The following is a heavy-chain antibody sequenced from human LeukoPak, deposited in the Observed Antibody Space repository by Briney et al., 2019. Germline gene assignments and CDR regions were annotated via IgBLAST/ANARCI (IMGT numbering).Heavy chain of an antibody. J-gene: IGHJ4*02. CDR1: GGSFSGYY. CDR2: INHSGST. D-gene: IGHD6-19*01. Sequence: PSETLSLTCAVYGGSFSGYYWSWIRQPPGKGLEWIGEINHSGSTNYNPSHKSRVTISVDTSKNQFSLKLSSVTAADTAVYYCARHYSSGWYGYWGQGTLVTVSS. V-gene: IGHV4-34*01. CDR3: ARHYSSGWYGY.